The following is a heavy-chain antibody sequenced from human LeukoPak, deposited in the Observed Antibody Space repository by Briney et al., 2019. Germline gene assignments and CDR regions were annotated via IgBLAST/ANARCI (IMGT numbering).Heavy chain of an antibody. CDR3: AKGDSSSVPQKGPDY. Sequence: ASVKVSRKASGYTFTGYYMHWVRQAPGQGLEWMGWINPNSGGTNYAQKFQGRVTMTRDTSISTAYMELSRLRSDDTAVYYCAKGDSSSVPQKGPDYWGQGTLVTVSS. V-gene: IGHV1-2*02. CDR1: GYTFTGYY. CDR2: INPNSGGT. J-gene: IGHJ4*02. D-gene: IGHD6-13*01.